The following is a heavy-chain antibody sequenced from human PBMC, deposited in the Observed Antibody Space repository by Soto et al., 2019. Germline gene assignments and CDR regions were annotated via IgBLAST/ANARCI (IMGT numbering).Heavy chain of an antibody. CDR3: ARISIKITFGGFIYRDRDHAFDI. D-gene: IGHD3-16*01. V-gene: IGHV1-18*01. J-gene: IGHJ3*02. CDR2: ISAYNGNT. CDR1: GYTFTSYG. Sequence: QVQLVQSGAEVKKPGASVKVSCKASGYTFTSYGISWVRQAPGQGLEWMGWISAYNGNTNYAQKLQGRVTMTTDTSTSRAYMELRSLRSEDTAVYYCARISIKITFGGFIYRDRDHAFDIWGRGTMVTVSS.